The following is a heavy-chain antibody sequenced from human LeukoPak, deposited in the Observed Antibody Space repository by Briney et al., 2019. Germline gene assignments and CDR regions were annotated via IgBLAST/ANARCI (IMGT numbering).Heavy chain of an antibody. V-gene: IGHV3-23*01. D-gene: IGHD6-19*01. CDR1: GFTFSSYA. J-gene: IGHJ4*02. CDR3: AKDHLPGIVVADRDY. Sequence: PGGSLRLSCAASGFTFSSYAMSWVRQAPGKGLEWVSAISGSGGTIYYADSVKGRFTISRDNSKNTLYLQINSLRAEDTAVYYCAKDHLPGIVVADRDYWGQGTLVTVSS. CDR2: ISGSGGTI.